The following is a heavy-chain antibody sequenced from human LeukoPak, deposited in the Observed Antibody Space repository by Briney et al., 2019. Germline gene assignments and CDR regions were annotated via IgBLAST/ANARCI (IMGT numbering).Heavy chain of an antibody. CDR2: ISGSGGST. J-gene: IGHJ4*02. CDR1: GFTFSSYA. V-gene: IGHV3-23*01. CDR3: AKGNSSSWYAPLDY. D-gene: IGHD6-13*01. Sequence: PGGSLRLSCAASGFTFSSYAMSWVRQAPGKGLEWVSAISGSGGSTYYADSVKGRFTISRDNSKNTLYLQMNSLRAEDTAVYYCAKGNSSSWYAPLDYWGQGPLVTVSS.